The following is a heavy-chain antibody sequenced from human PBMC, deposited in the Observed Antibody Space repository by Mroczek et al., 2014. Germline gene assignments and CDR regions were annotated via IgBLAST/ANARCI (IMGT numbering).Heavy chain of an antibody. CDR1: GGSINSGSYY. CDR2: IYTSGST. J-gene: IGHJ6*02. V-gene: IGHV4-61*02. CDR3: ARDSCGGFVSGGSCFYGGGMDV. Sequence: QVQLQQWGPGLVKPSQTLSLTCTVSGGSINSGSYYWSWIRQPAGKGLEWIGRIYTSGSTNYNPSLKSRVTISGDPSKNQFSLKLSSMTAADTAVYYCARDSCGGFVSGGSCFYGGGMDVWGQGTTVTVSS. D-gene: IGHD2-15*01.